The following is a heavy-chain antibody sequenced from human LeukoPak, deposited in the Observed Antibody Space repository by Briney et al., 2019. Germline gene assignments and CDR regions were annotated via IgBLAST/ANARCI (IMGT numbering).Heavy chain of an antibody. CDR3: ARSARRTIHNIDY. J-gene: IGHJ4*02. CDR2: IYHSGST. D-gene: IGHD1/OR15-1a*01. V-gene: IGHV4-30-2*02. Sequence: PSETLSLTCTVSGGSISSGGYYWSWIRQPPGKGLEWIGYIYHSGSTYYNPSLKSRVTISVDRSKNQFSLKLSSVTAADTAVYYCARSARRTIHNIDYWGQGTLVTVSS. CDR1: GGSISSGGYY.